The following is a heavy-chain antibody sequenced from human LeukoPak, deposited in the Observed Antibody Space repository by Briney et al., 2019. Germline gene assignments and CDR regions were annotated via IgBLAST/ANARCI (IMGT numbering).Heavy chain of an antibody. J-gene: IGHJ4*02. CDR1: GGSISSSPYY. V-gene: IGHV4-39*01. Sequence: PSETLSLTCTVSGGSISSSPYYWSWIRQPPGKGLEWIGSMFYGGSTYYKASLKSRVTISVDTSKNQFSLKLDSVTAADTAVYFCALRGGTAMVNFDYWGQGTLVTVSS. CDR2: MFYGGST. D-gene: IGHD5-18*01. CDR3: ALRGGTAMVNFDY.